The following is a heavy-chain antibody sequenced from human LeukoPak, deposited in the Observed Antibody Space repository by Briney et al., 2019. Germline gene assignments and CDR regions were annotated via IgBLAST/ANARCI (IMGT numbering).Heavy chain of an antibody. CDR3: ARDGGWYKRGLDYFYYYMDV. D-gene: IGHD6-19*01. Sequence: GSLSLSCAASGFTFSSYWMSWVRQAPGKGLEWVANIKQDGSEKYYVDSVKGRFTISRDNAKNSLYLQMNSLIAEDTALYYCARDGGWYKRGLDYFYYYMDVWGTGTTVTVSS. CDR2: IKQDGSEK. J-gene: IGHJ6*03. V-gene: IGHV3-7*03. CDR1: GFTFSSYW.